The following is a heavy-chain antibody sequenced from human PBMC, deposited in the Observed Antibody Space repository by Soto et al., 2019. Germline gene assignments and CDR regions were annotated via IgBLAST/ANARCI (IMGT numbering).Heavy chain of an antibody. CDR1: GYTFTSYY. Sequence: GASVKVSCKASGYTFTSYYMHWVRQAPGQGLEWMGIINPSGGSTSYAQKFQGRVTMTRDTSTSTVYMELSSLRSEDTAVYYCARMAAAGTLYYYYGMDGWGQGTTATVSS. CDR3: ARMAAAGTLYYYYGMDG. J-gene: IGHJ6*02. CDR2: INPSGGST. V-gene: IGHV1-46*01. D-gene: IGHD6-13*01.